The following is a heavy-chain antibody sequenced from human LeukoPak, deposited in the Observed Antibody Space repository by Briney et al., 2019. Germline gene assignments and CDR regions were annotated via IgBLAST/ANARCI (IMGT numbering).Heavy chain of an antibody. CDR1: GDSFDNSYC. CDR3: ARGSDDYKLGNH. J-gene: IGHJ5*02. D-gene: IGHD5-24*01. CDR2: IYSSVYT. V-gene: IGHV4-39*01. Sequence: SETLSLSCSVSGDSFDNSYCWIWVRQPPGKRPEWIGTIYSSVYTYYNPSLRSRATISGDTSRNLFSLKLISVTAADTAVYYCARGSDDYKLGNHWGHGTLVTVSS.